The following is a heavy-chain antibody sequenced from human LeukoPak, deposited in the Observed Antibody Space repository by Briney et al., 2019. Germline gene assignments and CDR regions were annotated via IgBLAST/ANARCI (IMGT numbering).Heavy chain of an antibody. V-gene: IGHV1-18*01. CDR3: ARDRGAYCGGDCYWNWFDP. J-gene: IGHJ5*02. CDR1: GYTFTSYG. CDR2: ISAYNGNT. D-gene: IGHD2-21*02. Sequence: ASVKVSCKASGYTFTSYGISWVRQAPGQGLEWMGWISAYNGNTNYAQKLQGRVTMTTDTSTSTAYTELRSLRSDDTAVYYCARDRGAYCGGDCYWNWFDPWGQGTLVTVSS.